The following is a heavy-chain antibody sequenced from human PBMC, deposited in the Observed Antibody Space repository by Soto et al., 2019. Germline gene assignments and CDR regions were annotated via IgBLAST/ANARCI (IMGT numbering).Heavy chain of an antibody. CDR2: FSLSGTT. J-gene: IGHJ4*02. CDR1: GASITGTSY. Sequence: KTSETLSLTCTVSGASITGTSYWSWIRQPAGKGLEWIGRFSLSGTTNYNPSLRSRVTMSADVCKNKFSLRLTSVTAADTALYYCARGMTPPGAPAWYYFDSWGQGTLVTVSS. V-gene: IGHV4-4*07. CDR3: ARGMTPPGAPAWYYFDS. D-gene: IGHD2-8*02.